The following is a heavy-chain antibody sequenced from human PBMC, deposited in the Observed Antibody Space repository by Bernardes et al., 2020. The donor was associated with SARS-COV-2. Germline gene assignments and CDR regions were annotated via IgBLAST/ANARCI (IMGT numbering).Heavy chain of an antibody. CDR2: ISAYNGNT. CDR1: GYTFTSYG. V-gene: IGHV1-18*01. D-gene: IGHD5-18*01. Sequence: ASVKVSCKASGYTFTSYGISWVRQAPGQGLEWMGWISAYNGNTNYAQKLQGRVTMTTDTSTSTAYMELRSLRSDDTAVYYCARGPGERGYRPYYGMDVWGQGTTVTVSS. J-gene: IGHJ6*02. CDR3: ARGPGERGYRPYYGMDV.